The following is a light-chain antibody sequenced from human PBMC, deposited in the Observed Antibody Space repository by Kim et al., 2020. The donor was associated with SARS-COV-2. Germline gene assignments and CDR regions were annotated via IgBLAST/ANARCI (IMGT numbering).Light chain of an antibody. Sequence: DIVMTQFPDSLAVSLGERATINCKSSQSLLYDSNGMDYLAWYQQKPGQPPRLLIYWASFRHSGVPDRFSGSGSGTDFTLTISSLQAEDVALYYRHQYFDAPRTFGQGTKVDIK. V-gene: IGKV4-1*01. CDR3: HQYFDAPRT. CDR1: QSLLYDSNGMDY. J-gene: IGKJ1*01. CDR2: WAS.